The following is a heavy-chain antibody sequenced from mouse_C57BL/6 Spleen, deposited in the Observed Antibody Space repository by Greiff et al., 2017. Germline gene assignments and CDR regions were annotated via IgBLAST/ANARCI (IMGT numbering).Heavy chain of an antibody. J-gene: IGHJ3*01. V-gene: IGHV5-17*01. CDR2: ISSGSSTI. CDR3: ARDDYDGTWFAY. CDR1: GFTFSDYG. Sequence: DVMLVESGGGLVKPGGSLKLSCAASGFTFSDYGMHWVRQAPEKGLEWVAYISSGSSTIYYADTVKGRFTISRDNAKNTLFLQMTSLRSADTAMYYCARDDYDGTWFAYWGQGTLVTVSA. D-gene: IGHD2-4*01.